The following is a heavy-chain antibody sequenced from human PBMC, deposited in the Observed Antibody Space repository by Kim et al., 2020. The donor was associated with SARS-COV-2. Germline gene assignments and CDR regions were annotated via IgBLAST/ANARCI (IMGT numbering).Heavy chain of an antibody. CDR3: ARDRAMAYDSSGYFDY. J-gene: IGHJ4*02. V-gene: IGHV3-53*01. Sequence: SVKGRFTISRDNSKNTLYLQMNSLRAEDTAVYYCARDRAMAYDSSGYFDYWGQGTLVTVSS. D-gene: IGHD3-22*01.